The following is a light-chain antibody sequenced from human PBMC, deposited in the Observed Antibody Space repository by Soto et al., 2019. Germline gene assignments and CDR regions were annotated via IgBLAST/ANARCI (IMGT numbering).Light chain of an antibody. CDR1: QSIRVS. CDR3: QQSYSAPIT. V-gene: IGKV1-39*01. Sequence: DIQMTQSPSSLSASVGDSVNITCRASQSIRVSLNWYQQKPGKAPKLLIFRASTLESGVPPRFSGSGSGTNFTLTISSLQPEDFAAYYCQQSYSAPITFGQGTRREIK. CDR2: RAS. J-gene: IGKJ5*01.